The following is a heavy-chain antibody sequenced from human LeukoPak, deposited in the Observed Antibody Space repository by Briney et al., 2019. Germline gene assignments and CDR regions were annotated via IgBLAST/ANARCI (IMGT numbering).Heavy chain of an antibody. J-gene: IGHJ4*02. CDR1: GGSFSGYY. D-gene: IGHD3-3*01. CDR2: INHSGST. V-gene: IGHV4-34*01. Sequence: SETLSLTCAVYGGSFSGYYWSWIRQPPGKGLEWIGEINHSGSTNYNPSLKSRVTISVDTSKNQFSLKLSSVTAADTAVYYCARLEPEYYDSWSGYYTGFDYWGQGTLVTVSS. CDR3: ARLEPEYYDSWSGYYTGFDY.